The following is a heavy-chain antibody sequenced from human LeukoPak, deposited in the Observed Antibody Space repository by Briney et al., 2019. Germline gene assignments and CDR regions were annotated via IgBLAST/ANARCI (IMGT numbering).Heavy chain of an antibody. CDR2: IYYSGST. J-gene: IGHJ4*02. D-gene: IGHD2-15*01. CDR3: ARDLGSGYFDY. Sequence: PSETLSLTCTVSGGSISSGDYYWSWIRQPPGKGLEWIGYIYYSGSTNYNPSLKSRVTISVDTSKNQFSLKLSSVTAADTAVYYCARDLGSGYFDYWGQGTLVTVSS. CDR1: GGSISSGDYY. V-gene: IGHV4-61*08.